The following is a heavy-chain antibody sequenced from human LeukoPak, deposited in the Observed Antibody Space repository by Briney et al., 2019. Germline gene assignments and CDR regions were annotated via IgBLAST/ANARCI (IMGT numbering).Heavy chain of an antibody. D-gene: IGHD2-2*01. J-gene: IGHJ4*02. Sequence: GASVKVSCKASGYTFTSHFMHWVRQAPGQGLEWMGWISAYNGNTNYAQKLQGRVTMTTDTSTSTAYMELRSLRSDDTAVYYCARDGGGYCSSTSCYEYGYWGQGTLVTVSS. CDR2: ISAYNGNT. V-gene: IGHV1-18*04. CDR3: ARDGGGYCSSTSCYEYGY. CDR1: GYTFTSHF.